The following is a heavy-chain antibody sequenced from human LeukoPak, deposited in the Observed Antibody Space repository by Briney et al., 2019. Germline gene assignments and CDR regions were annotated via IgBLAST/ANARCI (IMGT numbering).Heavy chain of an antibody. CDR1: VYTFTGYY. D-gene: IGHD3-10*01. J-gene: IGHJ5*02. CDR3: ARALGYGSGSYSQPLNWFDL. CDR2: INPSSGGT. V-gene: IGHV1-2*02. Sequence: ASVTVSCKASVYTFTGYYMHWVRQAPGQGLEWTGGINPSSGGTKFAQQLQGRVTMTSDTSISAAYMELSRLRSDDTAVYYCARALGYGSGSYSQPLNWFDLWGQGTLVTVPS.